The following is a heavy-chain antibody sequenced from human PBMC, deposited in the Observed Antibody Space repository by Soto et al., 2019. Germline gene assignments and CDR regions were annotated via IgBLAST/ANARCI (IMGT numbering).Heavy chain of an antibody. CDR3: AGQTFTIAASSYVISNWFDP. J-gene: IGHJ5*02. Sequence: PSGTLSLTCTASGGSITSSSHFWGWVRQPPGKGLVWIGTIYFTGNTYYTPSLKSRLTMSIDTSKNEFSLRLNSVTAADTAVYYCAGQTFTIAASSYVISNWFDPWGPGPLVTVSS. CDR2: IYFTGNT. V-gene: IGHV4-39*01. CDR1: GGSITSSSHF. D-gene: IGHD3-9*01.